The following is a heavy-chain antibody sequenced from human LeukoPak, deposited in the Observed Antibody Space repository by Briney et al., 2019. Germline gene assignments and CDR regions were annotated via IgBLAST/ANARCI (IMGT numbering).Heavy chain of an antibody. Sequence: GGSLRLSCAASGFTFSSYSMNWVRQAPGKGLEWVSYISSSGSTIYYADSVKGRFTISRDNAKNSLYLQMNSLRAEDTAVYYCARLVSGGLYYYYYYMDVWGKGTTVTISS. V-gene: IGHV3-48*04. J-gene: IGHJ6*03. CDR2: ISSSGSTI. CDR3: ARLVSGGLYYYYYYMDV. CDR1: GFTFSSYS. D-gene: IGHD1-14*01.